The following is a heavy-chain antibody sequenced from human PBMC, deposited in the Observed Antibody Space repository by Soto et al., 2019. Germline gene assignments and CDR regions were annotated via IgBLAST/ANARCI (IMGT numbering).Heavy chain of an antibody. D-gene: IGHD3-22*01. J-gene: IGHJ4*01. V-gene: IGHV4-31*03. CDR1: GDSITSGGYY. Sequence: SETLSLTCTVTGDSITSGGYYWSWIRQHPGKGLEWIGYIYYGGSTYYNPSLKSRATISGDTSKNQFSLKLSSVTAADTAVYYCARGGYYYENSGQNAYDYWGQGILVTVSS. CDR2: IYYGGST. CDR3: ARGGYYYENSGQNAYDY.